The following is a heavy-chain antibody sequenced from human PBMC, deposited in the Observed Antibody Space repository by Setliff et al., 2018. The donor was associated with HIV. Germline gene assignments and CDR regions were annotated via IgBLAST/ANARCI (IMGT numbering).Heavy chain of an antibody. Sequence: ASVKVSCKASGYTFTDYFIHWVRQAPGQGLEWMGRINPSRHNTIYAPRYQGRVTMTRDTSISTAYMELGGLRSDDTAVYYCARRKQELTRFDGFDIWGQGTMVT. CDR2: INPSRHNT. D-gene: IGHD6-13*01. CDR1: GYTFTDYF. V-gene: IGHV1-2*06. J-gene: IGHJ3*02. CDR3: ARRKQELTRFDGFDI.